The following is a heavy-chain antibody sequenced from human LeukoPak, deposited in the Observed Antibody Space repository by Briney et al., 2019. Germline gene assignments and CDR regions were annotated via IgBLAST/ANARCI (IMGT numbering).Heavy chain of an antibody. V-gene: IGHV1-69*06. CDR3: ARVATRGYSSGWPFFDY. Sequence: SVKVSCKASGGTFSSYAISWVRQAPGQGLEWLGGIIPIFGTANYAQKFQGRVTITADKSTSTAYMELSSLRSEDTAVYYCARVATRGYSSGWPFFDYWGQGTLVTVSS. CDR1: GGTFSSYA. CDR2: IIPIFGTA. J-gene: IGHJ4*02. D-gene: IGHD6-19*01.